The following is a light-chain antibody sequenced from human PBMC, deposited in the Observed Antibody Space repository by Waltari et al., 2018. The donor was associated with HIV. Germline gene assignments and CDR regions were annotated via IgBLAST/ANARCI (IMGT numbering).Light chain of an antibody. CDR2: DAS. CDR1: QNITNK. Sequence: EVVLTQAPSPLSVSLGEGASLSCRASQNITNKLGWYQQKAGQDPRLLIYDASRRATAIPDRFSGSGSGTEFNLTISRLVFEDVAVYVCQQYKYWPETFGQGTKVEIK. CDR3: QQYKYWPET. J-gene: IGKJ1*01. V-gene: IGKV3D-15*01.